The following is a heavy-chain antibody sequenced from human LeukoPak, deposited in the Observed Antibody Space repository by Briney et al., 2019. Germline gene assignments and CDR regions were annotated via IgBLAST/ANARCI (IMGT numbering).Heavy chain of an antibody. Sequence: ASVKVSCKASGYTFTYFYIHWVRQAPGQGLKWMGRINPNSGGTDYAQNFRGRVTLTRDTSITTVYMEVTRLTSDDTAVYYCAITYANNAFDVWGQGTMVTVSS. CDR3: AITYANNAFDV. J-gene: IGHJ3*01. CDR1: GYTFTYFY. V-gene: IGHV1-2*06. CDR2: INPNSGGT. D-gene: IGHD3-16*01.